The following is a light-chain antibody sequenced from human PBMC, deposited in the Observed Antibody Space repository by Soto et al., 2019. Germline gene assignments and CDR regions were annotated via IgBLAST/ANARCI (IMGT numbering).Light chain of an antibody. V-gene: IGLV1-51*02. Sequence: QSVLTQPPSVSAALGQRVTISCSGSSSNIGNKYVSWYQQLPGSAPKLLIYESNKRPSGIPDRLSGSKSGTSATLDITGLQTGDEADYYCGTWDSSLNGGVFGGGTQLTVL. J-gene: IGLJ2*01. CDR1: SSNIGNKY. CDR2: ESN. CDR3: GTWDSSLNGGV.